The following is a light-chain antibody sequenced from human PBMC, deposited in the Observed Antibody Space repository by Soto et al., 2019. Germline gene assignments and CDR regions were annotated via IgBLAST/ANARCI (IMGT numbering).Light chain of an antibody. V-gene: IGKV1-5*03. CDR1: ESIRTW. CDR3: QHYNSYPWT. CDR2: KAS. Sequence: DIQMTQSPSTLSASIGDRVTINCRASESIRTWLAWYQHKPGKAPKLLIYKASSLESGVPSRFSGSGSGTEFTLTISSLQPDDFATYYCQHYNSYPWTFGQGTKVDIK. J-gene: IGKJ1*01.